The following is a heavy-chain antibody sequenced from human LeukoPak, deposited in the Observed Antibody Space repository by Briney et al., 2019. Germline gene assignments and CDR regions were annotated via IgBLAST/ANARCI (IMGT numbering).Heavy chain of an antibody. Sequence: GASVKVSCKASGYTFTGYYMHWVRQAPGQGLEWMGIINPSGGSTSYAQKFQGRVTMTRDTSTSTVYMELSSLRPEDTAVYYCARGDYGDYFDYWGQGTLVTVSS. J-gene: IGHJ4*02. V-gene: IGHV1-46*01. CDR2: INPSGGST. CDR1: GYTFTGYY. CDR3: ARGDYGDYFDY. D-gene: IGHD4-17*01.